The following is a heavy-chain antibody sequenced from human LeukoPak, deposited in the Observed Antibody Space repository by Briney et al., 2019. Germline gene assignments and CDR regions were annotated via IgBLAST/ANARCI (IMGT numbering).Heavy chain of an antibody. J-gene: IGHJ5*02. V-gene: IGHV4-59*01. CDR1: GGSISSYY. Sequence: SETLSLTCTVSGGSISSYYWSWIRQPPGKGLEWIGYIYYSGSTNYNPSLKSRVTISVDTSKNQFSLRLSSVTAADTAVYYCARGGRANRGNWFDPWGQGTLVTVSS. CDR3: ARGGRANRGNWFDP. D-gene: IGHD3-16*01. CDR2: IYYSGST.